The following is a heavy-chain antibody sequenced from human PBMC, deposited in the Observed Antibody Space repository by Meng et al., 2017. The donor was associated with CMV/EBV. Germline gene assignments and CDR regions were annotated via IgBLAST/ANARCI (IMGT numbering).Heavy chain of an antibody. J-gene: IGHJ5*02. V-gene: IGHV4-34*01. Sequence: QVQLQQWGAGLFKPSETLSLTCAVYGGSFSGYYWSWIRQPPGKGLEWIGEINHSGSTNYNPSLKNRVTISVDTSKNQFSLKLSSVTAADTAVYYCARGLMVRGSRVNWFDPWGQGTLVTVSS. CDR1: GGSFSGYY. CDR3: ARGLMVRGSRVNWFDP. D-gene: IGHD3-10*01. CDR2: INHSGST.